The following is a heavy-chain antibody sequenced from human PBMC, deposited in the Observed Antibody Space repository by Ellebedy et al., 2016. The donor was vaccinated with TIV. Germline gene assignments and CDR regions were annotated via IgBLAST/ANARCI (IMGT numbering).Heavy chain of an antibody. V-gene: IGHV1-18*01. D-gene: IGHD5-12*01. CDR1: GYSFPSYG. CDR3: ARDLGSGYERFDY. Sequence: AASVKVSCKASGYSFPSYGISWVRQAPGQGIEWMGWINAYNGDTNYEEKFQGRVSMTTDTSTSTAFMELRNLRSDDTAVDYCARDLGSGYERFDYWGQGTLVTVSS. CDR2: INAYNGDT. J-gene: IGHJ4*02.